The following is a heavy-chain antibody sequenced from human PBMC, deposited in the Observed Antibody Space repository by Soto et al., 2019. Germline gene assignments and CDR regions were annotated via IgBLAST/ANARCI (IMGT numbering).Heavy chain of an antibody. Sequence: PGGSLRLSCAASGFTFSNAWINWVRQAPGKGLEWVGRIRSKANSYAAAYAASVKGRFTISRDDSKNTAYLQMNSLKTEDTAVYYCTSLYSSGWPYYYYYYMDVWGKGTTVTVSS. D-gene: IGHD6-19*01. V-gene: IGHV3-73*01. CDR2: IRSKANSYAA. CDR1: GFTFSNAW. J-gene: IGHJ6*03. CDR3: TSLYSSGWPYYYYYYMDV.